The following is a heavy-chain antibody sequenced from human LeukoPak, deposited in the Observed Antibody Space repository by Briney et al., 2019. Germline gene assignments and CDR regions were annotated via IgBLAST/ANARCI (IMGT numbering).Heavy chain of an antibody. CDR1: GGSISSYY. CDR2: IYYSGST. Sequence: SETLSLTCTVSGGSISSYYWSWIRQPPGKGLEWIGYIYYSGSTNYNPSLKSRVTVSVDTSKNQFSLKLSSVTAADTAVYYCARVGGSNYYYYGMDVWGQGTTVTVSS. J-gene: IGHJ6*02. CDR3: ARVGGSNYYYYGMDV. V-gene: IGHV4-59*08. D-gene: IGHD3-16*01.